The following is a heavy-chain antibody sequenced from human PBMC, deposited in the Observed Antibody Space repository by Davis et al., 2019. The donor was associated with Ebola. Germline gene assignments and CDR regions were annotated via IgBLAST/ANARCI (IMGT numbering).Heavy chain of an antibody. D-gene: IGHD1-26*01. CDR1: GGSISGYQ. CDR2: IFNSGTA. CDR3: ARDHMGSLDN. V-gene: IGHV4-59*01. Sequence: MPSETLSLTCTVSGGSISGYQRAWLRPLPGKGLDYVGHIFNSGTASYNSALKSRVTISLDKSSNQFSLKLNSVTAADTAIYFCARDHMGSLDNWGQGTLVTVSS. J-gene: IGHJ4*02.